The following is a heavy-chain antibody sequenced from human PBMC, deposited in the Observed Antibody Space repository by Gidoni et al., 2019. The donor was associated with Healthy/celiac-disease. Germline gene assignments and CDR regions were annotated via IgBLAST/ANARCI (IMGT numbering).Heavy chain of an antibody. J-gene: IGHJ4*02. CDR2: IWYDGSNK. D-gene: IGHD2-2*01. Sequence: QVQLVESGGGVVQPGRSLRLSCAASGFTFSSYGVHWVRQAPGKGLEWVAVIWYDGSNKYYADSVKGRFTISRDNSKNTLYLQMNSLRAEDTAVYYCARGYCSSTSCSPGDYFDYWGQGTLVTVSS. V-gene: IGHV3-33*01. CDR3: ARGYCSSTSCSPGDYFDY. CDR1: GFTFSSYG.